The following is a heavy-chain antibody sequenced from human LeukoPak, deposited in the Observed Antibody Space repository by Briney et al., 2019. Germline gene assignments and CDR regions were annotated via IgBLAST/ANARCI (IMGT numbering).Heavy chain of an antibody. V-gene: IGHV3-30*04. D-gene: IGHD2-15*01. Sequence: GRSLRLSCAASGFTFSSYAMHWVRQAPGKGLEWVAVISYDGSNKYYADSVKGRFTISRDNSKNTMYLQMNSLRAEDTAVYYCARDGPGYCSGGSCYPVLGYFQHWGQGTLVTVSS. CDR2: ISYDGSNK. CDR1: GFTFSSYA. J-gene: IGHJ1*01. CDR3: ARDGPGYCSGGSCYPVLGYFQH.